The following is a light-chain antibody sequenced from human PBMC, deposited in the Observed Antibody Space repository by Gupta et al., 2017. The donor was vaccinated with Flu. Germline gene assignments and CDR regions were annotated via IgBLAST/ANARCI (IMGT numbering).Light chain of an antibody. CDR2: GAS. V-gene: IGKV3-15*01. CDR3: QQYKNWPPRT. CDR1: QSVSSN. Sequence: EIVMTQSPATLSVSPGERATLSCRASQSVSSNLAWYKQKPGQAPRLLIYGASTRDTGIPARFSGSGYGTEFTLTISSRQEEDFAGYYCQQYKNWPPRTFGQGTKVEIK. J-gene: IGKJ1*01.